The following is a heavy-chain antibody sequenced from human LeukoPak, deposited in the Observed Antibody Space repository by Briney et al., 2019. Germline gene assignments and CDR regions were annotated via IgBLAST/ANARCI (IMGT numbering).Heavy chain of an antibody. Sequence: KAGGSLRLSCVVSGFTFSSYSMNWVRQAPGKGLEWVSSISSSSSYIYYVDSMKGRFTISRDNAKNSLYLQMNSLRVEDTAVYYCARDRHSSGWFQSWDYWGQGTLVTVSS. J-gene: IGHJ4*02. CDR1: GFTFSSYS. D-gene: IGHD6-19*01. CDR3: ARDRHSSGWFQSWDY. CDR2: ISSSSSYI. V-gene: IGHV3-21*01.